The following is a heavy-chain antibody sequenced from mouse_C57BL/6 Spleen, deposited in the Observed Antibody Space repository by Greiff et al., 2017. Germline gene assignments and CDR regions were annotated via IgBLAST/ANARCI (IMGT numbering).Heavy chain of an antibody. CDR2: IDPSDSYT. J-gene: IGHJ2*01. CDR3: ARADYYGSSLFDY. Sequence: QVHVKQPGAELVMPGASVKLSCKASGYTFTSYWMHWVKQRPGQGLEWIGEIDPSDSYTNYNQKFKGKSTLTVDKSSSTAYMQLSSLTSEDSAVYYCARADYYGSSLFDYWGQGTTLTVSS. CDR1: GYTFTSYW. V-gene: IGHV1-69*01. D-gene: IGHD1-1*01.